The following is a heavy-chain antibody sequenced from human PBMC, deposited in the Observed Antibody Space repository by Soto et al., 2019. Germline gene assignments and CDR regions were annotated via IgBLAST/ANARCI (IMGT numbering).Heavy chain of an antibody. CDR2: ISSSSSYI. CDR3: ARLPGGNPYYYGMDV. V-gene: IGHV3-21*01. J-gene: IGHJ6*02. Sequence: GGSLRLSCSASGFTFSSYSMNWVRQAPGKGLEWVSSISSSSSYIYYADSVKGRFTISRDNAKNSLYLQMNSLRAEDTAVYYCARLPGGNPYYYGMDVWGQGTTVTVSS. D-gene: IGHD2-15*01. CDR1: GFTFSSYS.